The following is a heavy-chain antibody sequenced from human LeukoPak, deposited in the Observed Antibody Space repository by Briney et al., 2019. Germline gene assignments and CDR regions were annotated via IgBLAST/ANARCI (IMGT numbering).Heavy chain of an antibody. V-gene: IGHV3-74*01. CDR3: ARDNFAKAFDI. CDR2: IRSDGRTT. D-gene: IGHD1-20*01. J-gene: IGHJ3*02. Sequence: GGSLRLSCAASGFTFSSYWMHWIRQDAGKGLVWVARIRSDGRTTTYADSVKGRFTISRDNAKNILFLQMNSLRAEDTAVYYCARDNFAKAFDIWGQGTMVTVPS. CDR1: GFTFSSYW.